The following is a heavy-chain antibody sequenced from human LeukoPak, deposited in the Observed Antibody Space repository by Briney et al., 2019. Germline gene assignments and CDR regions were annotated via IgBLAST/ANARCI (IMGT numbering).Heavy chain of an antibody. Sequence: TLSLTCTVSGGSISSGGYYWSWIRQHPGKGLEWIGYIYYSGSTYYNPSLKSRVTISVDTSKNQFSLKLSSVTAADTAVYYCARDQSGDYGFDYWGQGTLVTVSS. D-gene: IGHD4-17*01. CDR2: IYYSGST. V-gene: IGHV4-31*03. CDR1: GGSISSGGYY. J-gene: IGHJ4*02. CDR3: ARDQSGDYGFDY.